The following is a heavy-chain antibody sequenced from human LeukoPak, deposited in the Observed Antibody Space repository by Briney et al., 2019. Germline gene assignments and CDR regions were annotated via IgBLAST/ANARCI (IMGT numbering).Heavy chain of an antibody. CDR3: ARTHLPAAMPGE. CDR1: GYTFTGYY. D-gene: IGHD2-2*01. V-gene: IGHV1-2*02. Sequence: ASAKVSCKASGYTFTGYYMHWVRQAPGQGLEWMGWINPNSGGTNYAQKFQGRVTMTRDTSISTAYMELSRLRSDDTAVYYCARTHLPAAMPGEWGQGTLVTVSS. CDR2: INPNSGGT. J-gene: IGHJ4*02.